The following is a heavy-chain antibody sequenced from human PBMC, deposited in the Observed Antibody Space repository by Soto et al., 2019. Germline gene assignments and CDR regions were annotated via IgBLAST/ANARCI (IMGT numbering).Heavy chain of an antibody. D-gene: IGHD6-13*01. Sequence: ASVKVSCKASGYTLTSYGISWVRQAPGQGLEWMGWINPYSGSTNYAQKFQGRVTMTRDTSISTAYMELSRLRSDDTAVYYCARGLAAAGFYYYYGMDVWGQGTTVTVSS. J-gene: IGHJ6*02. CDR1: GYTLTSYG. CDR2: INPYSGST. CDR3: ARGLAAAGFYYYYGMDV. V-gene: IGHV1-2*02.